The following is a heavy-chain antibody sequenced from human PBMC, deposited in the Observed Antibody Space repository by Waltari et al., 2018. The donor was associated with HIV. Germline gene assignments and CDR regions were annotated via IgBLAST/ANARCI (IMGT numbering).Heavy chain of an antibody. J-gene: IGHJ5*02. Sequence: QVQLVQSGAEVKKPGASVKVSCTAFEYIFIGYYIHWVRQAPGQGLEWMWCANPNSGETRYPEKFQARVTMTRDTSISTVYMEVRGLRSDDTAVYFCARDKGWGEPVGAMDRWGQGTLVTVSS. CDR3: ARDKGWGEPVGAMDR. D-gene: IGHD5-12*01. V-gene: IGHV1-2*02. CDR2: ANPNSGET. CDR1: EYIFIGYY.